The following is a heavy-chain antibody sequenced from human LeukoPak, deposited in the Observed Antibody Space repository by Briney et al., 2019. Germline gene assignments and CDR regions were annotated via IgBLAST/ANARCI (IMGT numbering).Heavy chain of an antibody. D-gene: IGHD1-26*01. CDR2: IYQSGRT. V-gene: IGHV4-4*02. CDR3: ATTGGYSGSLDYFDY. Sequence: SETLSLTCAVCGGSISSRNGWSWVRPPPGKGLEWIGEIYQSGRTNYNPPLKSRVPISVDKSKNPFSLKVSSVTAADTAVYYCATTGGYSGSLDYFDYWGQGTLVTVSS. CDR1: GGSISSRNG. J-gene: IGHJ4*02.